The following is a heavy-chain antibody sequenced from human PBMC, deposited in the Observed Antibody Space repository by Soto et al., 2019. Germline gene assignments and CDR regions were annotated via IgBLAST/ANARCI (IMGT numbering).Heavy chain of an antibody. CDR3: ARDKRTGIAARGGDYYYGMDV. CDR1: GGSISGGGYY. J-gene: IGHJ6*02. Sequence: PSETLSLTCTVSGGSISGGGYYWSWIRQHPGKGLEWFGYIYYSGSTYYNPSLKSRVTISVDTSKNQFSLKLSSVTAADTAVYYCARDKRTGIAARGGDYYYGMDVWGQGTTVTVSS. CDR2: IYYSGST. V-gene: IGHV4-31*03. D-gene: IGHD6-13*01.